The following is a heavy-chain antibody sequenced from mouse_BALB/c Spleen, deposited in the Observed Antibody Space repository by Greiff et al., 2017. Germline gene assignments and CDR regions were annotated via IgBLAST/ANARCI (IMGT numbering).Heavy chain of an antibody. J-gene: IGHJ4*01. CDR1: GFTFSSFG. D-gene: IGHD2-1*01. Sequence: VESGGGLVQPGGSRKLSCAASGFTFSSFGMHWVRQAPEKGLEWVAYISSGSSTIYYADTVKGRFTISRDNPKNTLFLQMTSLRSEDTAMYYCARPSYGTYAMDYWGQGTSVTVSS. CDR3: ARPSYGTYAMDY. V-gene: IGHV5-17*02. CDR2: ISSGSSTI.